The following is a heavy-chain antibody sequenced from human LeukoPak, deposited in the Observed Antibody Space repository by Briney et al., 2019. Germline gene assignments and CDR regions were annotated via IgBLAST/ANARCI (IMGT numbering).Heavy chain of an antibody. CDR2: ISSSSSYI. V-gene: IGHV3-21*01. CDR1: GFTFSSYS. D-gene: IGHD2-15*01. CDR3: ARDYCSGGSCYPYFDY. Sequence: PGGSLRLSCAASGFTFSSYSMNWVRQAPGKGLEWVSSISSSSSYIYYADSVKGRFTISRDSAKNSLYLQMNSLRAEDTAVYYCARDYCSGGSCYPYFDYWGQGTLVTVSS. J-gene: IGHJ4*02.